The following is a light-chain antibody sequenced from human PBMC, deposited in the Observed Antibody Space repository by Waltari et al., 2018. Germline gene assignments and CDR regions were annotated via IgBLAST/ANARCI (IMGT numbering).Light chain of an antibody. CDR2: AAS. J-gene: IGKJ2*01. V-gene: IGKV1-39*01. CDR3: QASYTEPYF. Sequence: DIQMTKSPSSLSASVGDRVPITCRASQSITRYLNWYQQKPGKAPKLLIYAASTLESGVPSRFSGSGSGTDFSLTISSLQPEDVATYYCQASYTEPYFFGQGTKLEIK. CDR1: QSITRY.